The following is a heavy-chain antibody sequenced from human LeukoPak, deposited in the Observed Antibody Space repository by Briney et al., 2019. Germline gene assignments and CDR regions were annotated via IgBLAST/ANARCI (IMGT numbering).Heavy chain of an antibody. Sequence: GGSLRLSCVASGFTFSRHPMSWVRQAPGKGLEWVSGISWNSGSIGYADSVKGRFTISRDNAKNSLYLQMNSLRAEDTALYYCAKDTFYDILTTRGLDLWGRGTLVTVSS. J-gene: IGHJ2*01. CDR2: ISWNSGSI. CDR1: GFTFSRHP. CDR3: AKDTFYDILTTRGLDL. D-gene: IGHD3-9*01. V-gene: IGHV3-9*01.